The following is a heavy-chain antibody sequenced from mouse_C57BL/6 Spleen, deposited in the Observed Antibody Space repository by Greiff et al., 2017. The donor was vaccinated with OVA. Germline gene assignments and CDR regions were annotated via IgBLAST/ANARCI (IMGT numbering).Heavy chain of an antibody. J-gene: IGHJ1*03. CDR3: ARGEGNWYFDV. V-gene: IGHV1-61*01. CDR2: IYPSDSET. Sequence: VQLQQPGAELVRPGSSVKLSCKASGYTFTSYWMDWVKQRPGQGLEWIGNIYPSDSETHYNQKFKDKATLTVDKSSSTAYMQLSSLTSEDSAVYYCARGEGNWYFDVWGTGTTVTVSS. CDR1: GYTFTSYW.